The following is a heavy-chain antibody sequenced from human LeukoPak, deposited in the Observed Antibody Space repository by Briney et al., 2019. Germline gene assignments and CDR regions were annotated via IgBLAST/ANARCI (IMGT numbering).Heavy chain of an antibody. CDR2: ISSSSSTI. Sequence: SGGSLRLSCAASGFTFSSYSMNWVRQAPGKGPEWVSYISSSSSTIYYADSVKGRFTISRDNAKNSLYLQTNSLRAEDTAVYYCARDRTMAASGYYYYGMDVWGQGTTVTVSS. CDR1: GFTFSSYS. D-gene: IGHD4/OR15-4a*01. J-gene: IGHJ6*02. V-gene: IGHV3-48*01. CDR3: ARDRTMAASGYYYYGMDV.